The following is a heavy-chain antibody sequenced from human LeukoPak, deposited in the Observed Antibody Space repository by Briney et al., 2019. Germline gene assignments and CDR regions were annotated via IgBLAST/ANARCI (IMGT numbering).Heavy chain of an antibody. CDR3: ARERWDYSYGYGYFDY. Sequence: PSETLSLTCAVYGGSFSGYYWSWIRQPPGKGLEWIGEINHSGSTNYNPSLKSRVTISVDTSKNQFSLKLSSVTAADTAVYYCARERWDYSYGYGYFDYWGQGTLVTVSS. CDR2: INHSGST. V-gene: IGHV4-34*01. D-gene: IGHD5-18*01. J-gene: IGHJ4*02. CDR1: GGSFSGYY.